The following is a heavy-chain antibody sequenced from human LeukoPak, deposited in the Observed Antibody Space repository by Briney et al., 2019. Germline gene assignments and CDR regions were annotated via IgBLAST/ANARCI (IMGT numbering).Heavy chain of an antibody. V-gene: IGHV1-69*06. J-gene: IGHJ5*02. CDR2: IIPIFGTA. Sequence: SVKVSCKASGGTFSSYAISWVRQAPGQGLEWMGGIIPIFGTANYAQKFQGRVTITADKSTSTAYMELSSLRSEDMAVYYCARGAKFRSYGSGTYYTSLPFDPWGQGTLVTVSS. CDR3: ARGAKFRSYGSGTYYTSLPFDP. D-gene: IGHD3-10*01. CDR1: GGTFSSYA.